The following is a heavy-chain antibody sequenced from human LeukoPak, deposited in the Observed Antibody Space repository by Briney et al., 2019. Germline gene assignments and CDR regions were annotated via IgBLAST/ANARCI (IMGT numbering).Heavy chain of an antibody. CDR2: ISSSSSYI. Sequence: GGSLRLSCAASGFTFSSYSMNWVRQAPGKGLEWVSSISSSSSYIYYADSVKGRFTISRDNAKNSLYLQMNSLRAEDTAVYYCARSGYCSSTSCYNGPYYMDVWGKGTTVTVSS. V-gene: IGHV3-21*01. J-gene: IGHJ6*03. D-gene: IGHD2-2*02. CDR3: ARSGYCSSTSCYNGPYYMDV. CDR1: GFTFSSYS.